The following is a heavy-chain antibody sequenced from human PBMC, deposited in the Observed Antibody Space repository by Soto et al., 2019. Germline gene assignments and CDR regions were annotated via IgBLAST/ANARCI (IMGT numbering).Heavy chain of an antibody. CDR1: GYTFTDYD. D-gene: IGHD7-27*01. CDR2: MNPNNGNT. CDR3: AKGPRNWGVDY. V-gene: IGHV1-8*01. J-gene: IGHJ4*02. Sequence: QVQLVQSGAEVKKPGASVKVSCKASGYTFTDYDINWFRQATGQGLEWMGWMNPNNGNTGYAQNFQGRVNHTRSNPISTGHLELSTLKSEETAVYYCAKGPRNWGVDYWGQGTLVTVSS.